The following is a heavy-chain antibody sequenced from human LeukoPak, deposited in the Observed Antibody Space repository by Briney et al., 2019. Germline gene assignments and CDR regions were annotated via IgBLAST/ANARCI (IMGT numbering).Heavy chain of an antibody. Sequence: SVKVSCKISGGIYRITSITWVRQAPGQGLEWMGGIIPMSDTANYAQNFQGRVTITKDESTSAAYMELSSLIPDDTALYYCATYGGNTAEYFQHWGQGTLATVSS. CDR3: ATYGGNTAEYFQH. D-gene: IGHD4-23*01. CDR2: IIPMSDTA. V-gene: IGHV1-69*05. J-gene: IGHJ1*01. CDR1: GGIYRITS.